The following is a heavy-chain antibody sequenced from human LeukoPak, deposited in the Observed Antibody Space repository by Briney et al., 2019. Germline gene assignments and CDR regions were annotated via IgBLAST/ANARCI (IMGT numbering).Heavy chain of an antibody. CDR2: IKQDGSEN. Sequence: GGSLRLSCAASGFTFSSYAMSWVRQAPGKGLEWVANIKQDGSENYYVDSVKGRFTISRDNAKNSLYLQMNSLRAEDTAVYYCASTLSLDNWGQGTPVTVSS. CDR1: GFTFSSYA. D-gene: IGHD2-15*01. CDR3: ASTLSLDN. V-gene: IGHV3-7*01. J-gene: IGHJ4*02.